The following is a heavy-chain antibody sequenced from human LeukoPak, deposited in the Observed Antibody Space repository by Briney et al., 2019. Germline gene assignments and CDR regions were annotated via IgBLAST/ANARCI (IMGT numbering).Heavy chain of an antibody. CDR1: GGSFSGYF. CDR3: ARGGITISLANWFDP. Sequence: SETLSLTCGVYGGSFSGYFWSWIRQTPGTGLEWIGDINHGGNTNYNPSLKSRVTISVDTSKNQFSLKLSSVTAADTAVYYCARGGITISLANWFDPWGQGTLVTVSS. CDR2: INHGGNT. J-gene: IGHJ5*02. V-gene: IGHV4-34*01. D-gene: IGHD3-3*01.